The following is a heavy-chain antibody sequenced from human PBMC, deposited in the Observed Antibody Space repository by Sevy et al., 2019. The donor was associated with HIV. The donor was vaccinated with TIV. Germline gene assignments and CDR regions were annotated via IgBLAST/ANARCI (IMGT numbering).Heavy chain of an antibody. CDR1: GYTFTGYY. Sequence: ASVKVSCKASGYTFTGYYMHWVRQAPGQGLEWVGWINPNSGGTNYAQKFQGRVTMTRDTSMSTAYRELSRLRSDDTAVYYCARDVGSVVVPAAVYFDYWGQGTLVTVSS. D-gene: IGHD2-2*01. J-gene: IGHJ4*02. CDR3: ARDVGSVVVPAAVYFDY. V-gene: IGHV1-2*02. CDR2: INPNSGGT.